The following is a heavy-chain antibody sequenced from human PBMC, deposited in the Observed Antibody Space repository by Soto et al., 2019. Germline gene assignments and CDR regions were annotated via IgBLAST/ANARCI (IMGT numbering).Heavy chain of an antibody. CDR2: IKEDGSEK. CDR3: TVAYGLDV. CDR1: GFTFRSFW. Sequence: GGSLRLSCEASGFTFRSFWMTWVRQAPGKGLEWVANIKEDGSEKYYVGSVKGRFTISRDNAKNSLYLQMNSLRAEDTAVYYCTVAYGLDVWGQGTTVTVSS. V-gene: IGHV3-7*01. J-gene: IGHJ6*02. D-gene: IGHD2-15*01.